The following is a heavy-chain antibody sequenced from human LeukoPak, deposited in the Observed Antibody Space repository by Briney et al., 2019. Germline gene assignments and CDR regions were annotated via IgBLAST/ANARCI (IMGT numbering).Heavy chain of an antibody. CDR2: IYYSGTT. CDR1: GGSISNYY. D-gene: IGHD3-22*01. V-gene: IGHV4-59*08. CDR3: ARSAYSSGFYYFDF. J-gene: IGHJ4*02. Sequence: SETLSLTCTVSGGSISNYYWSWIRQPPGKGLEWIGYIYYSGTTNYNPSLKSRVTMLIDTSKNQFSLKLRSVTAADTAVYYCARSAYSSGFYYFDFWGQGALVTVSS.